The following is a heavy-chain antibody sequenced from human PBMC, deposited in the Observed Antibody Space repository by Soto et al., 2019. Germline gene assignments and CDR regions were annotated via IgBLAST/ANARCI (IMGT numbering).Heavy chain of an antibody. CDR1: GFTFSDYA. D-gene: IGHD6-19*01. J-gene: IGHJ4*02. Sequence: GGSLRLSCAASGFTFSDYAMNWVRQAPGKGLEKVSSISYTGDFIYYADSVKGRFTISRDNAKNALYLQMTGLRGDDTAVYYCARDLLSGANYYAHWGQGTLVTVSS. CDR2: ISYTGDFI. V-gene: IGHV3-21*04. CDR3: ARDLLSGANYYAH.